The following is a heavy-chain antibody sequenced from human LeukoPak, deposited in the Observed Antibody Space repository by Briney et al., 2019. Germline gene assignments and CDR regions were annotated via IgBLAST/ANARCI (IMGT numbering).Heavy chain of an antibody. CDR1: GYTFTSYG. Sequence: ASVKVSCKASGYTFTSYGISWVRQAPGQGLEWMGWINPNSGGTNYAQKFQGWVTMTRDTSISTAYMEPSRLRSDDTAVYYCARALIAAAGPGDYWGQGTLVTVSS. D-gene: IGHD6-13*01. J-gene: IGHJ4*02. CDR2: INPNSGGT. CDR3: ARALIAAAGPGDY. V-gene: IGHV1-2*04.